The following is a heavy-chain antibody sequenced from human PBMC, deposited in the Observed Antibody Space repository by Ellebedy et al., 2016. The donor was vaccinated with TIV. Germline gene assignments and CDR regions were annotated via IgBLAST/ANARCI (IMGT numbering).Heavy chain of an antibody. V-gene: IGHV3-53*01. CDR1: GFTVSGNY. CDR2: IYSSGIT. CDR3: ARVDLGLAFDY. D-gene: IGHD3/OR15-3a*01. Sequence: GGSLRLSCAVSGFTVSGNYMSWVRQAPGKGLEWVSIIYSSGITYYADSVKGRFTISRDTSKGTVYLHMNSLGAEDTAVYYCARVDLGLAFDYWGRGTLVTVSS. J-gene: IGHJ4*02.